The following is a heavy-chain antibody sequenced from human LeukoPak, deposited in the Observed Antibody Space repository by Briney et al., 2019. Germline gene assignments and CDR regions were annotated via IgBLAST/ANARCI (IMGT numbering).Heavy chain of an antibody. D-gene: IGHD3-10*01. CDR2: IKQDGSEK. CDR3: ARAPHLWFGAPNAFDI. CDR1: GFTFSSYW. V-gene: IGHV3-7*03. Sequence: PGGSLRLPCAASGFTFSSYWMSWVRQAPGKGLEWVANIKQDGSEKYYVDSVKGRFTISRDNAKNSLYLQMNSLRAEDTAVYYCARAPHLWFGAPNAFDIWGQGTMVTVSS. J-gene: IGHJ3*02.